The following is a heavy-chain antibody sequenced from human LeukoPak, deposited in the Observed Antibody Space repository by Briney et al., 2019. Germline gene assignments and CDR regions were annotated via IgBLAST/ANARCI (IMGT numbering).Heavy chain of an antibody. J-gene: IGHJ4*02. Sequence: PSETLSLTCAVYGGSFSGCYWSWIRPPPGKGREWIGEINHSGSTNYNPPLKSRVTISVDTSKNQFSLKLSSVTAADTAVYYCARGPWDVVVPAAIGYFDYWGQGTLVTVSS. D-gene: IGHD2-2*02. V-gene: IGHV4-34*01. CDR2: INHSGST. CDR1: GGSFSGCY. CDR3: ARGPWDVVVPAAIGYFDY.